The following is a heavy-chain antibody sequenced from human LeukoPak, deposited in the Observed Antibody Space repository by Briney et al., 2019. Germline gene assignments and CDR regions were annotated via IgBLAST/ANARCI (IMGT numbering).Heavy chain of an antibody. CDR2: MNPNSGNT. CDR3: ASGGGYLIYYYYGMDV. CDR1: GYTFTSYD. J-gene: IGHJ6*02. V-gene: IGHV1-8*01. D-gene: IGHD1-1*01. Sequence: ASVKVSCKASGYTFTSYDINWVRQATRQGLEWMGWMNPNSGNTGYAQKFQGRVTMTRNTSISTAYMELSSLRSEDTAVYYCASGGGYLIYYYYGMDVWGQGTTVTVSS.